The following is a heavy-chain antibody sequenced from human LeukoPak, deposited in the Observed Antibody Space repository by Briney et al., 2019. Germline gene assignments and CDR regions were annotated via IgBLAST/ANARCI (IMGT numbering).Heavy chain of an antibody. Sequence: SETLSLTCAVYGGSFSGYYWSWIRQPPRKGLEWIEKINHSGSTNYNPSLKSRVTISVDTSKNQFSLKLSSVTAADTAVYYCARESYSGSGSYYTRWFDPWGQGTLVTVSS. CDR2: INHSGST. V-gene: IGHV4-34*01. CDR1: GGSFSGYY. D-gene: IGHD3-10*01. CDR3: ARESYSGSGSYYTRWFDP. J-gene: IGHJ5*02.